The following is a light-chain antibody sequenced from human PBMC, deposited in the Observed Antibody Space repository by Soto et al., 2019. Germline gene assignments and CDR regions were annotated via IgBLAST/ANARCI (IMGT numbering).Light chain of an antibody. CDR2: RNN. J-gene: IGLJ1*01. V-gene: IGLV1-40*01. CDR3: QSYDSSLTTYV. Sequence: QLVLTQPPSVSGAPGQRVTISWTGSSANIGAGYDVHWYQQLPGTAPKRLIYRNNNRPSGVPDRFSGSKSGTSASLAITGLQAEDEADYYCQSYDSSLTTYVFGTGTKLTVL. CDR1: SANIGAGYD.